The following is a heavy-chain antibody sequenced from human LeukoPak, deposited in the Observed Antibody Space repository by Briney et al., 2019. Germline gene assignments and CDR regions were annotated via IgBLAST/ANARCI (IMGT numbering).Heavy chain of an antibody. D-gene: IGHD3-10*01. CDR3: ARETVVRGVKYDY. CDR2: IWYDGSNK. J-gene: IGHJ4*02. Sequence: GGSLRLSCAASGFTFSSYGMHWVRRAPGKGLEWVAVIWYDGSNKYYADSVKGRFTISRDNSKNTLYLQMNSLRAEDTAVYYCARETVVRGVKYDYWGQGTLVTVSS. CDR1: GFTFSSYG. V-gene: IGHV3-33*01.